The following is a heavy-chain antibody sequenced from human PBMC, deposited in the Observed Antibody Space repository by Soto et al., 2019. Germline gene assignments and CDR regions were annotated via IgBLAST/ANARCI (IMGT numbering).Heavy chain of an antibody. D-gene: IGHD2-15*01. CDR1: GFTFSSYG. CDR2: IRCGGGST. V-gene: IGHV3-NL1*01. Sequence: GGSLRLSCAASGFTFSSYGMHWVRQAPGKGLEWVSVIRCGGGSTYYADSVRGRFTISRDNSKSTLYLQMNSLRAEDTAVYYCAKDLGPVVVVPARPSDYWGQGTLVTVSS. CDR3: AKDLGPVVVVPARPSDY. J-gene: IGHJ4*02.